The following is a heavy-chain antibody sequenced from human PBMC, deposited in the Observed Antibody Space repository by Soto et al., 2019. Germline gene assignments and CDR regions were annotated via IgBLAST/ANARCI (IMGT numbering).Heavy chain of an antibody. J-gene: IGHJ5*02. CDR2: IDYSGST. V-gene: IGHV4-61*01. CDR3: ARGPEIDP. CDR1: GGSVMSGSYY. Sequence: SEPLSITCTVSGGSVMSGSYYWSWIRQPPGKGLEWIGYIDYSGSTNYNPSLKSRVTISVDTSKNQFSLKLSSVTAADTAVYYCARGPEIDPWGQGTLVTVSS.